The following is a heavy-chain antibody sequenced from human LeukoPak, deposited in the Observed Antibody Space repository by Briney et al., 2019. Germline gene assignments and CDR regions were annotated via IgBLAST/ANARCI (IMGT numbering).Heavy chain of an antibody. D-gene: IGHD6-13*01. V-gene: IGHV3-23*01. CDR2: IGRSGGFT. CDR3: AKDLTAAAGGNYYYYYYMDV. J-gene: IGHJ6*03. CDR1: GFTFSSYG. Sequence: GGSLRLSCAASGFTFSSYGMSWVRQVPGKGPEWVSAIGRSGGFTYFADSVKGRFIISRDNSKNTLYLQMNSLRVEDTAVYYCAKDLTAAAGGNYYYYYYMDVWGKGTTVTISS.